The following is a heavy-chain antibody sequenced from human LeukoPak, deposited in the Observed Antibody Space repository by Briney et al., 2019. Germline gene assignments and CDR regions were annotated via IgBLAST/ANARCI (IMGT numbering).Heavy chain of an antibody. J-gene: IGHJ4*02. CDR3: ARRLSTRSYYLDD. CDR1: GGSISFSSDY. Sequence: SETLSLTCTVSGGSISFSSDYWGWIRQPPRKGLEWIGDIYYSGTTNYNPSLKSRVTMSVDTSKNQFSLKLNSATAADTAVYYCARRLSTRSYYLDDWGQGTLVTVSS. CDR2: IYYSGTT. V-gene: IGHV4-39*01. D-gene: IGHD2/OR15-2a*01.